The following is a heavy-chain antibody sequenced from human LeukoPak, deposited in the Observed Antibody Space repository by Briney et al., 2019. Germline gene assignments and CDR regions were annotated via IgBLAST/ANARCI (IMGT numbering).Heavy chain of an antibody. CDR1: GGSISIFY. CDR3: TRDRDLGV. D-gene: IGHD3-10*01. CDR2: IYDSVNT. J-gene: IGHJ6*02. Sequence: SETLSLTCTVSGGSISIFYWSWIRQPPGKGLEWIEYIYDSVNTNYNPSLKSRVTISVDMSRNQFSLKLNSVTAADTAIYYGTRDRDLGVWGQGTTVTVSS. V-gene: IGHV4-59*01.